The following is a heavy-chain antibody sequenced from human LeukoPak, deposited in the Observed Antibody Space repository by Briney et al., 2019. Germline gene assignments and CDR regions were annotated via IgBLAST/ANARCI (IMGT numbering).Heavy chain of an antibody. V-gene: IGHV3-23*01. Sequence: GGSLRLSCAASGFTFSSYAMDWVRQAPGKGLEWVSAIPGGGGSTYYADSVKGRFTISRDNYKNTLYLQMNSLRDEDTAVYYCAKDHPDWGSSFQYWGQGTLVTVSS. CDR3: AKDHPDWGSSFQY. CDR2: IPGGGGST. J-gene: IGHJ4*02. D-gene: IGHD7-27*01. CDR1: GFTFSSYA.